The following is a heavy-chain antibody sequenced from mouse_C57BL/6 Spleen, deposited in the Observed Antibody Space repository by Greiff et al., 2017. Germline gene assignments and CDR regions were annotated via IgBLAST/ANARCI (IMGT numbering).Heavy chain of an antibody. V-gene: IGHV5-9*04. D-gene: IGHD1-1*01. CDR3: ASHYYYGSPWYFDV. Sequence: EVKLMESGGGLVKPGGSLKLSCAASGFTFSSYTMSWVRQTPEKRLEWVATISGGGGNTYYPDSVKGRFTISRDNAKNTLYRQMSSLRSEDTAVYYCASHYYYGSPWYFDVWGTGTTVTVSS. CDR2: ISGGGGNT. J-gene: IGHJ1*03. CDR1: GFTFSSYT.